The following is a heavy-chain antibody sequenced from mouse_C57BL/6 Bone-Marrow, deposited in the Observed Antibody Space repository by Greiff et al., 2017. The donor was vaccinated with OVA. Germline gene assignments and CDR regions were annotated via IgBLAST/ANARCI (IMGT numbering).Heavy chain of an antibody. Sequence: QVQLQQPGAELVMPAASVKLSCKASGYTFTSYWMHWVKQRPGQGLEWIGEIDPSDSYTNYNQKFKGQSTLTVEKSSSTAYMQLSSLTSEDSAVYSCALYYSNFHWYFDVWGTGTTVTVSS. J-gene: IGHJ1*03. CDR3: ALYYSNFHWYFDV. D-gene: IGHD2-5*01. V-gene: IGHV1-69*01. CDR2: IDPSDSYT. CDR1: GYTFTSYW.